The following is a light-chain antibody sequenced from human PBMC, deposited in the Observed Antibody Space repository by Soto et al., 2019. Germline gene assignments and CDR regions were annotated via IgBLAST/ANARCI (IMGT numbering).Light chain of an antibody. CDR3: SSYAGSSNV. CDR1: SSDVGAYTS. V-gene: IGLV2-14*01. J-gene: IGLJ1*01. Sequence: SALTQPASVSASPGQSITISCTGTSSDVGAYTSVSWYQQHPGKVPKLVIYEVSNRPSGVSNRFSGSKSGNTASLTISGLQAEDEADYYCSSYAGSSNVFGTGTKVTVL. CDR2: EVS.